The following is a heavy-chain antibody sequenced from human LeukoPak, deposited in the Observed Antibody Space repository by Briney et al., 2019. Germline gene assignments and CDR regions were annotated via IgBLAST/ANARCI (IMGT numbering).Heavy chain of an antibody. CDR3: ARGPYSTSWFPLDY. CDR1: GFTFSDYA. CDR2: IGNNVGST. V-gene: IGHV3-64*01. D-gene: IGHD6-13*01. J-gene: IGHJ4*02. Sequence: GGSLRLSCAASGFTFSDYAMHWVRQAPGKGLEYVSAIGNNVGSTYYANSVKARFTISRDNSKNTLYLQMGSLRIEDMAVYFCARGPYSTSWFPLDYWGQGTLVTVPS.